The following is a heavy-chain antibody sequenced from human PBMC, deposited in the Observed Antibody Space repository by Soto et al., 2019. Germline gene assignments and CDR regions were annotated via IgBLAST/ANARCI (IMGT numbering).Heavy chain of an antibody. V-gene: IGHV3-30*18. CDR3: DKDGAIAEADYFFDY. CDR2: IASDGKDK. D-gene: IGHD6-13*01. Sequence: QVQLVESGGGVVQPGRSLKLSCAASGFTFSNYAIHWVRQAPGKGLEWVAVIASDGKDKRYADSVKGRFTISRDNYKYTVYLHMNSLRGEDTAVYYCDKDGAIAEADYFFDYWGQGSLVTVSS. CDR1: GFTFSNYA. J-gene: IGHJ4*02.